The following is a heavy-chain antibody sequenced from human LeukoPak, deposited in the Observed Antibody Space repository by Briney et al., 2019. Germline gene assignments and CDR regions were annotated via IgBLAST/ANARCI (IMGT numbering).Heavy chain of an antibody. J-gene: IGHJ5*02. CDR3: TRDRGTYNWLDP. D-gene: IGHD1-26*01. CDR2: IDRAHKRYVL. V-gene: IGHV3-73*01. Sequence: GGSLRLSCAASGITLSDSAIHWVRQASEKGLEWVGLIDRAHKRYVLAYGASVGGRFTISRDYSKNTAYLQMDSLKTKYSALYYCTRDRGTYNWLDPWGQGTLVTVSS. CDR1: GITLSDSA.